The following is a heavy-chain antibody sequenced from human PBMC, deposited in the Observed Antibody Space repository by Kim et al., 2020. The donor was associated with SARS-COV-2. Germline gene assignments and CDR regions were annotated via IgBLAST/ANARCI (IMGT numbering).Heavy chain of an antibody. D-gene: IGHD4-17*01. Sequence: SLESRVTISVDTSKNQFSLKLSSVTAADTAVYYCARHGSMTTVTNFGFDPWGQGTLVTVSS. V-gene: IGHV4-39*01. J-gene: IGHJ5*02. CDR3: ARHGSMTTVTNFGFDP.